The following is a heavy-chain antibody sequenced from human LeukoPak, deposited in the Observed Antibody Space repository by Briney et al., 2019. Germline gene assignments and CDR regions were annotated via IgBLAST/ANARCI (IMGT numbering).Heavy chain of an antibody. CDR3: ARDKNGQGSHYY. CDR2: IYYSGST. CDR1: GGSISSSSYY. D-gene: IGHD3-10*01. V-gene: IGHV4-39*07. Sequence: PSETLSLTCTVSGGSISSSSYYWGWIRQPPGKGLEWIGSIYYSGSTYYNPSPKSRVTISVDTSKNQFSLKLSSVTAADTAVYYCARDKNGQGSHYYWGQGTLVTVSS. J-gene: IGHJ4*02.